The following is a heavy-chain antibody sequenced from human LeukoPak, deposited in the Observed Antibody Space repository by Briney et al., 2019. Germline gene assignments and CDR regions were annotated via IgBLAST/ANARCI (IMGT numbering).Heavy chain of an antibody. CDR1: GGSFSGYY. V-gene: IGHV4-34*01. CDR3: ARGSSTSCYDY. J-gene: IGHJ4*02. CDR2: INHSGST. D-gene: IGHD2-2*01. Sequence: SETLSLTCAVYGGSFSGYYWSWIRQPPGKGLEWIGEINHSGSTNYNPSLKSRVTISVGTSKNQFSLKLSSVTAADTAVYYCARGSSTSCYDYWGQGTLVTVSS.